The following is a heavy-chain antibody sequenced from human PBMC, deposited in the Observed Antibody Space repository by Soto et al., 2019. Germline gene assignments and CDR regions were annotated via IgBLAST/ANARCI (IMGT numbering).Heavy chain of an antibody. CDR1: GYIFTNYG. Sequence: QVQLVQSGDEVRKPGASVNVSCKTSGYIFTNYGVAWVRQAPGQGLELVAWISGYNGFPKHTQKFQGRVTVTTDTTTRTGYMELRNLRSDDTAGYYCASASAGALYDFWGQGTRVTVSS. J-gene: IGHJ4*02. V-gene: IGHV1-18*01. CDR2: ISGYNGFP. CDR3: ASASAGALYDF. D-gene: IGHD6-13*01.